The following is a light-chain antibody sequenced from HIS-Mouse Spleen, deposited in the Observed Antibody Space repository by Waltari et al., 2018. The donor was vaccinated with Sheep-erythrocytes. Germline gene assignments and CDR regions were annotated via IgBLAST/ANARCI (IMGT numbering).Light chain of an antibody. CDR1: SSDVGSYNL. CDR2: EGS. Sequence: QSALTQPASVSGSPGQSITISCTGTSSDVGSYNLVSWYQQHPAKAPKHLIYEGSKRSSGVSKRFSGSKSGNTASLTISGLQAEDEADYYCCSSAGSSTPWVFGGGTKLTVL. J-gene: IGLJ3*02. V-gene: IGLV2-23*01. CDR3: CSSAGSSTPWV.